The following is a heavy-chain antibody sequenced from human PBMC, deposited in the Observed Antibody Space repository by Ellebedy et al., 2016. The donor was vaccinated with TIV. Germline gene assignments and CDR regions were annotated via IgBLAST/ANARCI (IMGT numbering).Heavy chain of an antibody. V-gene: IGHV1-46*01. CDR1: GYTFISYY. CDR2: INPSGTRA. CDR3: ARDHGAYTQTFDY. D-gene: IGHD2-21*01. Sequence: AASVKVSCKASGYTFISYYIHWVRQAPGQGLEWMGVINPSGTRATYAQKFQGRVTMTRDTSTSTVYLEMSGLRSEDTAVYYCARDHGAYTQTFDYWGQGTLVTVSS. J-gene: IGHJ4*02.